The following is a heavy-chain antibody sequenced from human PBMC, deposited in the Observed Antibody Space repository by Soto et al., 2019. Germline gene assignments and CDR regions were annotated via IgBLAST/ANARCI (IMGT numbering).Heavy chain of an antibody. D-gene: IGHD6-19*01. Sequence: PGESLKISCKGSGYSFTSYWIGWVRQMPGKGLEWMGIIYPGDSDTRYSPSFQGQVTISADKSISTAYLQWSSLKASDTAMYYCARLENSGWLDRFPYYGMDVWGQGTTVTVSS. V-gene: IGHV5-51*01. CDR2: IYPGDSDT. CDR1: GYSFTSYW. CDR3: ARLENSGWLDRFPYYGMDV. J-gene: IGHJ6*02.